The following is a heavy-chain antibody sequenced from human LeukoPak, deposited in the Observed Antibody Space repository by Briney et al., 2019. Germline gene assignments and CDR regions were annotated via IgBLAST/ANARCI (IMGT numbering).Heavy chain of an antibody. CDR2: IYYSGST. CDR3: ARHPRSIAVAVS. J-gene: IGHJ5*02. D-gene: IGHD6-19*01. CDR1: GDSISSSSYY. Sequence: PSETLSLTCTVSGDSISSSSYYWGWIRQPPGKGLEWIGSIYYSGSTYYNPSLKSRVTISVDTSKNQFSLKLSSVTAADTAVYYCARHPRSIAVAVSWGQGTLVTVSS. V-gene: IGHV4-39*01.